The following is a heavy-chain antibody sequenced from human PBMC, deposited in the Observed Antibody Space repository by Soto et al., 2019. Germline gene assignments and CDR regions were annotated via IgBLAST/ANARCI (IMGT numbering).Heavy chain of an antibody. CDR2: MKSETDGGTT. Sequence: EVQLVESGGDLVMTGGSLRLSCAAAGCKFSNAWMNWVRQAPGKGLEWVGRMKSETDGGTTDYAAPVKGRFTISRDDSKNTLYLQMNRLKSEDTAVDYCTQVITLYNRGWYDCWGQGTLVSVSA. V-gene: IGHV3-15*07. CDR1: GCKFSNAW. J-gene: IGHJ5*01. CDR3: TQVITLYNRGWYDC. D-gene: IGHD1-20*01.